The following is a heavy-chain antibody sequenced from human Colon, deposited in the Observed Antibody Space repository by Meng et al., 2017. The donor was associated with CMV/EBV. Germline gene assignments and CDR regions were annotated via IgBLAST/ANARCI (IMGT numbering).Heavy chain of an antibody. Sequence: GESLKISCVASGFTFTNYVMTWVRQSPGKGLEWVSVVSETGDTTFYADSVKGRFTISRDNSKNTLYLQMNGLRAEDTAVYYCAKRYCATPSCFPRSLDYWGQGTLVTVSS. D-gene: IGHD2-2*01. CDR3: AKRYCATPSCFPRSLDY. J-gene: IGHJ4*02. CDR1: GFTFTNYV. V-gene: IGHV3-23*01. CDR2: VSETGDTT.